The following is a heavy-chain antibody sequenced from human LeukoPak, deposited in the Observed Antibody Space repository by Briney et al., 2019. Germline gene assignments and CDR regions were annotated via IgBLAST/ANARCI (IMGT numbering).Heavy chain of an antibody. V-gene: IGHV4-59*01. Sequence: SETLSLTCTVSGGSISTYYWSWIRQPPGKGLEWIGYIYHSGSTNYNPSLKSRITISVDTSQNQFSLKLSSVTAADTAVYYCARIAAAGDIDYWGQGTLVTVSS. CDR2: IYHSGST. CDR1: GGSISTYY. CDR3: ARIAAAGDIDY. D-gene: IGHD6-13*01. J-gene: IGHJ4*02.